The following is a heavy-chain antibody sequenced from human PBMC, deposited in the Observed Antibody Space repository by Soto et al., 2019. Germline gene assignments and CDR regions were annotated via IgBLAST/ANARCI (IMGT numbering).Heavy chain of an antibody. CDR2: IDPSDSYT. CDR1: GYSFTSYW. Sequence: GEALKISWKGSGYSFTSYWISWVRQMPGKGLEWMGRIDPSDSYTNYSPSFQGHVTISADKSISTAYLQWSSLKASDTAMSYCASPEHCSSTSCYSPPMDVWGQGTTVTVSS. D-gene: IGHD2-2*01. CDR3: ASPEHCSSTSCYSPPMDV. V-gene: IGHV5-10-1*01. J-gene: IGHJ6*02.